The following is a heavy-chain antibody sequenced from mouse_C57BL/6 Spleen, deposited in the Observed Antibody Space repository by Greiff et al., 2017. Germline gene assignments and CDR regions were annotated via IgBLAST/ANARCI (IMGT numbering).Heavy chain of an antibody. CDR1: GFTFSDYY. D-gene: IGHD3-2*02. CDR2: INYDGSST. CDR3: ARDGQGGFAY. Sequence: EVQRVESEGGLVQPGSSMKLSCTASGFTFSDYYMAWVRQVPEKGLEWVANINYDGSSTYYLDSLKSRFIISRDNAKNILYLQMSSLKSEDTATYYCARDGQGGFAYWGQGTLVTVSA. J-gene: IGHJ3*01. V-gene: IGHV5-16*01.